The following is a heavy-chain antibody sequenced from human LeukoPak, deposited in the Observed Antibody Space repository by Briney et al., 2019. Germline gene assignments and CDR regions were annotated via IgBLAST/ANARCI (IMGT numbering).Heavy chain of an antibody. V-gene: IGHV1-46*01. J-gene: IGHJ1*01. D-gene: IGHD6-19*01. Sequence: ASVKVSCKASGYTFTSYYMHWVRQAPGQGLEWMGIINPSGGSTSYAQKFQGRVTMARDTSTSTVYMELSSLRSEDTAVYYCARYSVAGTGSEYFQHWGQGTLVTVSS. CDR1: GYTFTSYY. CDR3: ARYSVAGTGSEYFQH. CDR2: INPSGGST.